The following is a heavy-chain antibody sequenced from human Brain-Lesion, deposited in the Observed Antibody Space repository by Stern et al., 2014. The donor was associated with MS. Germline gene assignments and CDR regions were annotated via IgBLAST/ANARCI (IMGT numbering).Heavy chain of an antibody. V-gene: IGHV3-74*02. CDR3: ARRRIVGAYWYFDL. J-gene: IGHJ2*01. CDR1: VFTFSSYW. CDR2: INSDGSST. Sequence: EVQLVQSGGGLVQPGGSLRLSCAASVFTFSSYWMHWVRQAPGKGLVWVSRINSDGSSTSYADSVKGRFTISRDNAKNTLYLQMNSLRAEDTAVYYCARRRIVGAYWYFDLWGRGTLVTVSS. D-gene: IGHD1-26*01.